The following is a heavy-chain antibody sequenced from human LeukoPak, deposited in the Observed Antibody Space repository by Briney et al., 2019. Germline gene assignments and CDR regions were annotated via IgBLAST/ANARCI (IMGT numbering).Heavy chain of an antibody. V-gene: IGHV3-48*02. D-gene: IGHD6-13*01. CDR3: ARDDSTSWYQEY. Sequence: GGSLRLSCAASGFSFSSYSMNWVRRTPGKGLEWVSYINSGSDSIYYAASVKGRFTISRDNAKNSLYLQMDSLRDGDTAVYYCARDDSTSWYQEYWGQGTLVTVSS. J-gene: IGHJ4*02. CDR2: INSGSDSI. CDR1: GFSFSSYS.